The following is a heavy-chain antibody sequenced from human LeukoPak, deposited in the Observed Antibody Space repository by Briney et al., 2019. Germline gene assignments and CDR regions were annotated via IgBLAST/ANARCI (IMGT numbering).Heavy chain of an antibody. D-gene: IGHD6-13*01. CDR2: ISNTGNRV. Sequence: PGGSLRLSCAASGFSFSDFYMTWIRQAPGKGLDWVSYISNTGNRVDYADSVKGRFSISRDNSKNTLYLQMNSLRAEDAAVYYCARASRGDSSSWYVRYWGQGTLVTVSS. V-gene: IGHV3-11*04. CDR3: ARASRGDSSSWYVRY. J-gene: IGHJ4*02. CDR1: GFSFSDFY.